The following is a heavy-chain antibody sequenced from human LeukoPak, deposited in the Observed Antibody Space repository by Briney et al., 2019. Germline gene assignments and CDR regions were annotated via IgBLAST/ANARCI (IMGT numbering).Heavy chain of an antibody. Sequence: GASVKVSCKASGYTFTSYGISWVRQAPGQGLEWMGWINPNSGGTNYAQKFQGRVTMTRDTSISTAYMELSRLRSDDTAVYYCASSVRDYYYYYMDVWGKGTTVTVSS. V-gene: IGHV1-2*02. CDR1: GYTFTSYG. J-gene: IGHJ6*03. CDR2: INPNSGGT. CDR3: ASSVRDYYYYYMDV.